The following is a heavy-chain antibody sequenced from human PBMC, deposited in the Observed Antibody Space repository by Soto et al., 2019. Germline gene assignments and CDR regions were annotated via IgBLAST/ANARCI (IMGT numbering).Heavy chain of an antibody. CDR3: ARTSRRIVVVPAAIGGYYYYYYMDV. D-gene: IGHD2-2*02. CDR1: GGSFSGYY. CDR2: INHSGST. Sequence: PSETLSLTCAVYGGSFSGYYWSWIRQPPGKGLEWIGEINHSGSTNYNPSLKSRVTISVDTSKNQFSLKLSSVTAADTAVYYCARTSRRIVVVPAAIGGYYYYYYMDVWGKGTTVTVSS. J-gene: IGHJ6*03. V-gene: IGHV4-34*01.